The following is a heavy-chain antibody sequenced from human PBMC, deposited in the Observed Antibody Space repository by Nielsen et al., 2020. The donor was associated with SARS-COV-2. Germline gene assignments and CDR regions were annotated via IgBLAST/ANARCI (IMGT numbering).Heavy chain of an antibody. CDR2: IGGCGVPT. V-gene: IGHV3-23*01. Sequence: GGSLRLPCAASGLTSSSYVMTWVRQAPGKGLEWASLIGGCGVPTYYADSVKGRFTISRDNPKNTLYLEMSSLRAEDTAIYYCARDAYCSGGSCDWYFDHWGRGTLVTVSS. CDR3: ARDAYCSGGSCDWYFDH. CDR1: GLTSSSYV. J-gene: IGHJ2*01. D-gene: IGHD2-15*01.